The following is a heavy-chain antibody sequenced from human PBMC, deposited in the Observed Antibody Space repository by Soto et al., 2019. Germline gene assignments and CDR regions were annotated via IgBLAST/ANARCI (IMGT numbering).Heavy chain of an antibody. V-gene: IGHV3-23*01. CDR3: AKKICSGGSCWGGTLGVSDYYGMDV. Sequence: PGGSLRLSCAASGFTFSSYAMSWVRQAPGKGLEWVSAISGSGGSTYYADSVKGRFTISRDNSKNTLYLQMNSLRAEDTAVYYCAKKICSGGSCWGGTLGVSDYYGMDVWGQGTTVTVSS. CDR2: ISGSGGST. J-gene: IGHJ6*02. CDR1: GFTFSSYA. D-gene: IGHD2-15*01.